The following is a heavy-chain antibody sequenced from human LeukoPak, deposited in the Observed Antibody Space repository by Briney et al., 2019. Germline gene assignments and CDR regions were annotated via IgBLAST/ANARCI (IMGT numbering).Heavy chain of an antibody. V-gene: IGHV4-59*01. CDR2: IYYSGST. D-gene: IGHD4-17*01. J-gene: IGHJ3*02. CDR1: GGSISSYY. Sequence: SETLSLTCTVSGGSISSYYWSWIRQPPGQGLEWIGYIYYSGSTNYNPSLKSRVTISVDTSKNQFSLKLSSVTAEDTAVYYCARVRNGYGDPNAFDIWGQGTMVTVSS. CDR3: ARVRNGYGDPNAFDI.